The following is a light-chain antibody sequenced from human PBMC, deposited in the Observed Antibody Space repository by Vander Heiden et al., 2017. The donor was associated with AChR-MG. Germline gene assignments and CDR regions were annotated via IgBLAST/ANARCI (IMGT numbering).Light chain of an antibody. CDR2: WAS. CDR3: QQEYSIPLT. J-gene: IGKJ4*01. V-gene: IGKV4-1*01. CDR1: QSVLYTSNNKNY. Sequence: DIVMTQSPDSLAVSLGERATINCKSSQSVLYTSNNKNYLAWYQRKPGQPPKLLIYWASTRESGVPDRFSGSGSGTDFTLTISSLQAEDVAVYYCQQEYSIPLTFDGGTKVEIK.